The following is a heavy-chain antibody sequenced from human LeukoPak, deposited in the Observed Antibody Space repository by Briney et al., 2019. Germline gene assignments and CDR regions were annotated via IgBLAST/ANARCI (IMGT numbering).Heavy chain of an antibody. Sequence: KISCKGSGYSFTSYWIGWVRQAPGQGLEWMGGIIPIFGTANYAQKFQGRVTITADESTSTAYMELSSLRSEDTAVYYCARDRLTTVTTRWFDPWGQGTLVTVSS. CDR3: ARDRLTTVTTRWFDP. J-gene: IGHJ5*02. D-gene: IGHD4-17*01. CDR2: IIPIFGTA. V-gene: IGHV1-69*01. CDR1: GYSFTSYW.